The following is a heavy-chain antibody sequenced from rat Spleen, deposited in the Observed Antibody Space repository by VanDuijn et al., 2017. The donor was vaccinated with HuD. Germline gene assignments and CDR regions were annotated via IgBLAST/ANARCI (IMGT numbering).Heavy chain of an antibody. J-gene: IGHJ2*01. D-gene: IGHD1-1*01. Sequence: QVQLKESGPGLVQPSQTLSLTCTVSGFSLTNYDMHWVRQTPGKGLEWIAAISSGGSTYYNSALKSRLSISWDSSKSQFFLKMNSLQTEDTATYYCARDPPYYSGDYFDYWGHGVMVTVSS. V-gene: IGHV2S8*01. CDR1: GFSLTNYD. CDR3: ARDPPYYSGDYFDY. CDR2: ISSGGST.